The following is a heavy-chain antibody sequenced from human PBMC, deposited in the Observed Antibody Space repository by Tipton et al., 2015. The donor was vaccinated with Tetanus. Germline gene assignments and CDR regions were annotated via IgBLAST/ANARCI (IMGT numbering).Heavy chain of an antibody. Sequence: TLSLTCTVSGDFASLSYWSWIRQPVGKSLEWLGRISTSGNTHYNPSLKGRVTMSLDTPKKQFSLALTSVNAADTAVYYCARDQARGARGWNYFDYWGQGTLVTVSS. D-gene: IGHD1-26*01. J-gene: IGHJ4*02. CDR3: ARDQARGARGWNYFDY. CDR1: GDFASLSY. CDR2: ISTSGNT. V-gene: IGHV4-4*07.